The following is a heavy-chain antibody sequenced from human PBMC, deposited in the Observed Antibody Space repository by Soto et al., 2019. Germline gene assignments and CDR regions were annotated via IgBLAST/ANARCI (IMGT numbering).Heavy chain of an antibody. CDR3: ARETSQNVYSHYGMDV. J-gene: IGHJ6*02. CDR2: INDCGTT. CDR1: GGSLSAIY. V-gene: IGHV4-34*01. Sequence: SERMSLTWAVYGGSLSAIYCSWIRQPPGKGLEWIGEINDCGTTNYHPSLKSRVTISADTSKTHFSLRLTSVTAADTAVYYCARETSQNVYSHYGMDVWGQGTTVTAP.